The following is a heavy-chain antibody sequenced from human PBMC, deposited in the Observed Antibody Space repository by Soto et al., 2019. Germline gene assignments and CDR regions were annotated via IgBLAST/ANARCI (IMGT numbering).Heavy chain of an antibody. Sequence: SETLSLTCAVYGGSFSGYYWSLLRQPPGKGLEWIGEINHSGSTNYNPSLKSRVTISVDTSKNQFSLKLSSVTAAATAVYYCARTPYDILTGYSYAALDIWGQGIMVTVSS. J-gene: IGHJ3*02. CDR1: GGSFSGYY. CDR2: INHSGST. V-gene: IGHV4-34*01. D-gene: IGHD3-9*01. CDR3: ARTPYDILTGYSYAALDI.